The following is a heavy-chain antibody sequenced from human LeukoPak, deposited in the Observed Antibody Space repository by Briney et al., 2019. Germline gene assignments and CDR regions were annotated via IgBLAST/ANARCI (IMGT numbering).Heavy chain of an antibody. CDR3: AGGYYYYGMDV. V-gene: IGHV4-59*01. CDR1: GDSISNYY. Sequence: PSETLSLTCTVSGDSISNYYWSWIRQPPGKGLEWIGYSGSTNYNPSLKSRVTISVDTSKNQFSLKLSSVTAADTAVYYCAGGYYYYGMDVWGQGTTVTVSS. CDR2: SGST. J-gene: IGHJ6*02.